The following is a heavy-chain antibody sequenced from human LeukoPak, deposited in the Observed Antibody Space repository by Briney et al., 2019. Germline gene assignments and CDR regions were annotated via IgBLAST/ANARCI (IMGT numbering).Heavy chain of an antibody. CDR2: INHSGST. CDR1: GGSFSGYY. Sequence: SETLSLTCAVYGGSFSGYYWSWIRQPPGKGLEWIGEINHSGSTNYNPSLKSRVTISVDTSKNQFSLKLSSVTAADTAVYYCARDYGPWGQGTLVTVSS. V-gene: IGHV4-34*01. J-gene: IGHJ4*02. CDR3: ARDYGP. D-gene: IGHD3-16*01.